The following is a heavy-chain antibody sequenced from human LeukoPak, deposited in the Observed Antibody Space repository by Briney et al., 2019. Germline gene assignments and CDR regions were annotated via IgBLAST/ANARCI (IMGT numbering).Heavy chain of an antibody. J-gene: IGHJ5*02. D-gene: IGHD6-13*01. CDR3: ARYSSSQKSWFDP. CDR1: GGSISSGGYY. CDR2: IYYSGST. Sequence: MASGTLSLTCTVSGGSISSGGYYWSWIRQHPGKGLEWIGYIYYSGSTYYNPSLKSRVTISVDTSKNQFSLKLSSVTAADTAVYYCARYSSSQKSWFDPWGQGTLVTVSS. V-gene: IGHV4-31*03.